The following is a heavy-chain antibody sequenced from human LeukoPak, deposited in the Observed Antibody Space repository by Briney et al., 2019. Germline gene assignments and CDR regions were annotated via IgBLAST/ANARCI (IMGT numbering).Heavy chain of an antibody. CDR1: GYTFAGYY. J-gene: IGHJ3*02. Sequence: ASVKVSCKASGYTFAGYYMHWVRQAPGQGLEWMGWINPNSGGTNYAQKFQGRVTMTRDTSISTAYMELSRLRSEDTAVYYCAVNDFWSGYYDAFDIWGQGTMVTVSS. CDR2: INPNSGGT. D-gene: IGHD3-3*01. V-gene: IGHV1-2*02. CDR3: AVNDFWSGYYDAFDI.